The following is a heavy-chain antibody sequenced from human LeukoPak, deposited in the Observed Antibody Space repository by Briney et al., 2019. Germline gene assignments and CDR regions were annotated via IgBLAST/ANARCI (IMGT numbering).Heavy chain of an antibody. CDR2: ISGSGGST. Sequence: GGSLRLSCAASGFTFSSNAMSWVRQAPGKGLEWVSTISGSGGSTYYADSVKGRFTISRDNSKNTLYLQMNRLRDEDTAEYYSSRGRFSRYCCGGVCYWEGFYFDAGGQGTLVTVSS. D-gene: IGHD2-8*02. CDR1: GFTFSSNA. J-gene: IGHJ5*02. CDR3: SRGRFSRYCCGGVCYWEGFYFDA. V-gene: IGHV3-23*01.